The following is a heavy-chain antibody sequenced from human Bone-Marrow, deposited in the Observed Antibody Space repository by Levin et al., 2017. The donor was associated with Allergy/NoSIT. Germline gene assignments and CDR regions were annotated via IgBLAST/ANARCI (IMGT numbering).Heavy chain of an antibody. CDR2: ISGYNVNP. CDR3: ARDQRDSSGHRAFDI. Sequence: VASVKVSCKASGYTFTNYGISWVRQAPGQGLEWMGWISGYNVNPNYAQKLQGRVTMTTDTSTSTAYMELRSLRSDDTAVYYCARDQRDSSGHRAFDIWGQGTMVSVSS. CDR1: GYTFTNYG. V-gene: IGHV1-18*01. D-gene: IGHD3-22*01. J-gene: IGHJ3*02.